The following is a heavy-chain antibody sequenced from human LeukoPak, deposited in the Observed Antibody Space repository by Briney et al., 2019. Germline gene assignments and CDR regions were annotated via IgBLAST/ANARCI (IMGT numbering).Heavy chain of an antibody. D-gene: IGHD6-13*01. CDR1: GGPINTDY. CDR2: IYHSGNT. Sequence: SETLSLTCTVSGGPINTDYWNWIRQPPGKGLEWIGSIYHSGNTYYNPSLKSRVTISVDTSKNQFSLKLTSVTAADTAVYYCARRDSSSWDTYPIFDYWGQGTLVTVSS. J-gene: IGHJ4*02. CDR3: ARRDSSSWDTYPIFDY. V-gene: IGHV4-38-2*02.